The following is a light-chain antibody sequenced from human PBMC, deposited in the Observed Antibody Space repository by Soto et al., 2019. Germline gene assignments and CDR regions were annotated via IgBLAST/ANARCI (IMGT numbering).Light chain of an antibody. Sequence: QAVVTQPPSVSGAPGQRVTIPCTGSSSNIGAGYDVHWYQQLPGTAPKLLIFNNNNRPSGVPDRFSGSKSATSASLAITGLQAEDEADYYCQSYDSSLRGVLFGGGTKVTVL. CDR2: NNN. V-gene: IGLV1-40*01. CDR3: QSYDSSLRGVL. CDR1: SSNIGAGYD. J-gene: IGLJ2*01.